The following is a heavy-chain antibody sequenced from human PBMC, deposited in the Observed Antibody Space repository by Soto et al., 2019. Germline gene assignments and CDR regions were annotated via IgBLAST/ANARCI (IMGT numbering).Heavy chain of an antibody. CDR3: ARGAWGCYYTVFVSRPDY. V-gene: IGHV3-23*01. CDR1: GFTFSSYA. J-gene: IGHJ4*02. D-gene: IGHD3-10*01. Sequence: GGSLRLSCAASGFTFSSYAMTWVRQAPGKGLEWVSTVSSSGGSTYYGDSVKGRFTISRDNSKNTQYLQMNSLRAEDTAVYYCARGAWGCYYTVFVSRPDYWGQGTLVTVFS. CDR2: VSSSGGST.